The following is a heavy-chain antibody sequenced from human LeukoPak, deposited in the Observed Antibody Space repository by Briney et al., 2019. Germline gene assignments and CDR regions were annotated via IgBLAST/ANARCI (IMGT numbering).Heavy chain of an antibody. CDR2: ISYDGRNK. CDR3: AKSPVSSFRGSFCYPFDY. Sequence: GGSLRLSCAASGFTFSNYAMHWVRQAPGKGLEWMSVISYDGRNKYFADSVKGRFTLSRDNSKHTLYLQMNNLRAEDPAVYFCAKSPVSSFRGSFCYPFDYWGQGNLVTVSS. D-gene: IGHD2-15*01. V-gene: IGHV3-30*18. J-gene: IGHJ4*02. CDR1: GFTFSNYA.